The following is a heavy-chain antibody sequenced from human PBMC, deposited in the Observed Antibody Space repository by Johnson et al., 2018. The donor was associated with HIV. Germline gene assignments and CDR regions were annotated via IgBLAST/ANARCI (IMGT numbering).Heavy chain of an antibody. D-gene: IGHD1-26*01. CDR3: ARVRDGRENAFNI. CDR1: GFTFSSYG. V-gene: IGHV3-30*03. CDR2: ISYDGSNK. J-gene: IGHJ3*02. Sequence: QVQLVESGGGVVQPGRSLRLSCAASGFTFSSYGMLWVRQAPGKGLEWVAVISYDGSNKFYADSVKGRFTVSRDNSKNTVSLQMNSPRVEDTAVYYCARVRDGRENAFNIWGQGTMVTVS.